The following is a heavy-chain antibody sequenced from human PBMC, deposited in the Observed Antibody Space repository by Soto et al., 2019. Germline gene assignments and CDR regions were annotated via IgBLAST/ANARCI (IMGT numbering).Heavy chain of an antibody. J-gene: IGHJ4*02. Sequence: SVKVSCKASGGTFSSYAISWVRQAPGQGLEWMGGIIPIFGTANYAQKFQGRVTITADESTSTAYMELSSLRSEDTAVYYCARYGDYHARYDFWGQGSLVPVSS. V-gene: IGHV1-69*13. CDR3: ARYGDYHARYDF. D-gene: IGHD4-17*01. CDR1: GGTFSSYA. CDR2: IIPIFGTA.